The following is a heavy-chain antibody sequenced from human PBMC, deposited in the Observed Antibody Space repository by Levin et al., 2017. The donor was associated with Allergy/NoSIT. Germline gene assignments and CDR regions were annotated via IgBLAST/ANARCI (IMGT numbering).Heavy chain of an antibody. J-gene: IGHJ6*03. CDR3: TSGDYGDYDYYYYMDV. CDR2: IRSKANSYAT. Sequence: GESLKISCASSVFTFSVSAMHWVRQASGKGLEWVGRIRSKANSYATAYAASVKGRFTISRDDSKNTAYLQMNSLKTEDTAVYYCTSGDYGDYDYYYYMDVWGKGTTVTVSS. CDR1: VFTFSVSA. D-gene: IGHD4-17*01. V-gene: IGHV3-73*01.